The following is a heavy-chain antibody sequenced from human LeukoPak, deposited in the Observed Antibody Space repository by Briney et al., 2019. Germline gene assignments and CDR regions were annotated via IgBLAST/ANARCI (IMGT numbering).Heavy chain of an antibody. CDR1: GYTFTGYY. V-gene: IGHV1-2*02. J-gene: IGHJ6*03. CDR3: ARGERGRPRDGSGIRNYYYMDV. D-gene: IGHD3-10*01. CDR2: VNPNSGGT. Sequence: ASVKVSCKTSGYTFTGYYIHWVQQAPGQGLEWMGWVNPNSGGTNYAQKFQDRVTMTRDTSISTAYVELSRLTSDDTAVYYCARGERGRPRDGSGIRNYYYMDVWGKGTTVTISS.